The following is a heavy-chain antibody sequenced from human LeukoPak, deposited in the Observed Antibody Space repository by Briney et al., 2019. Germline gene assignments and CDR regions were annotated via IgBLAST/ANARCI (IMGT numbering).Heavy chain of an antibody. V-gene: IGHV3-53*01. CDR3: AKVATTPVWAPDY. D-gene: IGHD1-1*01. CDR2: IYSDGNT. CDR1: GLIISREF. J-gene: IGHJ4*02. Sequence: GGFLRLSCAASGLIISREFMSWVRQAPGQGLEWVAIIYSDGNTLYAESVKGRFTISRDTSKNRLFLHMDSLRVEDTALYYCAKVATTPVWAPDYWGQGTLVTVSS.